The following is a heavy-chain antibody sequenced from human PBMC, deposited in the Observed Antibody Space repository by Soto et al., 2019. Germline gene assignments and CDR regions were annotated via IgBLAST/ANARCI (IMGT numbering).Heavy chain of an antibody. V-gene: IGHV4-59*01. Sequence: PSETLSLTCSVSGGSISSYYWSWIRQPPGKGLEWIGYIYNSGTTSYNPSLKSRVTISVDTSKNQFSLKLSSVTAADTAVYYCARAPALYYFDYWGQGTLVTSPQ. CDR3: ARAPALYYFDY. J-gene: IGHJ4*02. CDR1: GGSISSYY. CDR2: IYNSGTT.